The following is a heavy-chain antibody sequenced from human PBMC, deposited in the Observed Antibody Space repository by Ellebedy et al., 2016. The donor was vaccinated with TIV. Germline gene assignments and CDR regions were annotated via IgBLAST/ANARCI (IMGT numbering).Heavy chain of an antibody. Sequence: PGGSLRLSCAASGFTFSYYWMHRVRQTPGKGLVWVSRINSDGSITSYADSMKGRFTISRDNAKNTLYLQMNSLTAEDTAIYYCARANQQLPRVVAFWGQGTLVTVSS. CDR1: GFTFSYYW. V-gene: IGHV3-74*01. D-gene: IGHD6-13*01. J-gene: IGHJ4*02. CDR3: ARANQQLPRVVAF. CDR2: INSDGSIT.